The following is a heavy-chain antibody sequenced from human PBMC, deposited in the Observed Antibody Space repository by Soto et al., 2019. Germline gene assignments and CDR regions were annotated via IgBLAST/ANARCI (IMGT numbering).Heavy chain of an antibody. V-gene: IGHV4-59*08. Sequence: QVQLQESGPGLVKPSETLSLTCTVSGGSISSYYWSWIRQPPGKGLEWIGYIYYSGSTNYNPSLKSRVTISVDTSKNQFSLKLSSVTAADSAVYYCATYSVIGSDGYSFDYWGQGTLVTVSS. CDR3: ATYSVIGSDGYSFDY. J-gene: IGHJ4*02. D-gene: IGHD3-22*01. CDR1: GGSISSYY. CDR2: IYYSGST.